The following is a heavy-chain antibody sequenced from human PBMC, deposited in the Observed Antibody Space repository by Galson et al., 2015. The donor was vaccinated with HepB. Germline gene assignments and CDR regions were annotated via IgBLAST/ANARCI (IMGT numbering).Heavy chain of an antibody. CDR2: ISGSGRSR. V-gene: IGHV3-23*01. CDR1: GFTFSSYD. J-gene: IGHJ6*02. D-gene: IGHD2-2*01. Sequence: SLRLSCAASGFTFSSYDMNWVRQAPGKGLKWVSVISGSGRSRYYADSVNGRFTISRHNSMNTLYLQLNSLRAEDTAVYYCARGYHQYYNGLDVWGQGTTVTVSS. CDR3: ARGYHQYYNGLDV.